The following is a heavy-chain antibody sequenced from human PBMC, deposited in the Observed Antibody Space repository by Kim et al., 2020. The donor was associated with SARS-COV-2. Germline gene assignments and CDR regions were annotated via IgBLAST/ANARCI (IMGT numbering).Heavy chain of an antibody. D-gene: IGHD3-3*01. CDR2: INIDGRTT. CDR3: YCRDGIGEGSDI. J-gene: IGHJ3*02. Sequence: GGSLRLSCVVSGLTFSRYWMQWVRQGPGKGLEWVSRINIDGRTTTYGDSARGRFTISRDNAKNTVLLQMNSQRAEDTAVYYCYCRDGIGEGSDIWGQG. V-gene: IGHV3-74*03. CDR1: GLTFSRYW.